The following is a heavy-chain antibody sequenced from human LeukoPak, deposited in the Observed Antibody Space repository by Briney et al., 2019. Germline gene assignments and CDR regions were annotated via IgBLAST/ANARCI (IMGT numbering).Heavy chain of an antibody. CDR3: ARAPRSRDGYQPLDY. D-gene: IGHD5-24*01. V-gene: IGHV3-66*01. CDR1: GFTVGSNY. Sequence: GGSLRLSCAASGFTVGSNYMSWVRQAPGKGLEWVSVIYSGGSTYYADSVKGRFTISRDNSKNTLYLQMNSLRAEDTAVYYCARAPRSRDGYQPLDYWGQGTLVTVSS. J-gene: IGHJ4*02. CDR2: IYSGGST.